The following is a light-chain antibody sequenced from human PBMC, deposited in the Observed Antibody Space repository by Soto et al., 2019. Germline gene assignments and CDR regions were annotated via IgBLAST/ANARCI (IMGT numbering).Light chain of an antibody. V-gene: IGKV3-11*01. Sequence: VFTQSPATLSLSPGERATLSCRASLNVNSYLAWYQQKPGQAPRLLIYDASNRAAGIPARFSGSGSGTEFTLTISRLQPDDFATYFCHSRAFGQGTRLEI. J-gene: IGKJ5*01. CDR2: DAS. CDR1: LNVNSY. CDR3: HSRA.